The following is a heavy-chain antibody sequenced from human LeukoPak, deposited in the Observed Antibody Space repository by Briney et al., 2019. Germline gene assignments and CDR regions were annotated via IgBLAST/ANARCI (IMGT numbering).Heavy chain of an antibody. J-gene: IGHJ4*02. V-gene: IGHV3-74*01. Sequence: PGGSLRLSCAASGFTFSSHWMHWVRQAPGKGLVWVSRINTDGSGTDYADSVKGRFTISRDNSKNTLYLQMNSLRAEDMALYYCAKDQSYSSSSEGFDYWGQGTLVTVSS. CDR1: GFTFSSHW. CDR2: INTDGSGT. D-gene: IGHD6-6*01. CDR3: AKDQSYSSSSEGFDY.